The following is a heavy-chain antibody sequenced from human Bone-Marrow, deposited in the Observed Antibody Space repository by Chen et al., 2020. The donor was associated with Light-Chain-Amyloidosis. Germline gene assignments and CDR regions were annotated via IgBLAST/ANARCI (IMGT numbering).Heavy chain of an antibody. D-gene: IGHD5-12*01. V-gene: IGHV5-51*01. CDR1: GYTFPNYW. J-gene: IGHJ4*02. Sequence: EVQLEQSGPEVNKPGESLKISCKGSGYTFPNYWIGWVRQMPGKGLEWMGGIYPADSDASYSPAFEGQVTISADKSSTTAYLQWRSLKASDTAMYYCARRRDGYNFDYWGQGTLVTVSS. CDR2: IYPADSDA. CDR3: ARRRDGYNFDY.